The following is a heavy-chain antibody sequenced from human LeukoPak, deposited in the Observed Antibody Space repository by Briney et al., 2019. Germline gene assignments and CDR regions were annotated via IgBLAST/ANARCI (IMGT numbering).Heavy chain of an antibody. CDR3: ARGKSSCFDY. V-gene: IGHV4-34*01. CDR2: INHSGST. CDR1: GGSFGGYY. J-gene: IGHJ4*02. D-gene: IGHD2-2*01. Sequence: SETLSLTCAVYGGSFGGYYWSWIRQPPGKGLEWIGEINHSGSTNYNPSLKSRVTISVDTSKNQFSLKLSSVTAADTAVYYCARGKSSCFDYWGQGTLVTVSS.